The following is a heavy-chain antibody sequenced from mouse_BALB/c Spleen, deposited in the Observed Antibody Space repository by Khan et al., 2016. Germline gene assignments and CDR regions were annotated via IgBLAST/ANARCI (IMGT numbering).Heavy chain of an antibody. CDR1: GYSFTGYY. Sequence: VQLKQSGPDLVKPGASVKISCKASGYSFTGYYMHWVKESHGKSLEWIGRVNPNNGGTSDNQQIKGKAILTVDKSSSIAYLERRSLTSEDSAVYYCASMGGHYLGWGQGTTLTVSS. V-gene: IGHV1-22*01. J-gene: IGHJ2*01. CDR2: VNPNNGGT. CDR3: ASMGGHYLG. D-gene: IGHD2-1*01.